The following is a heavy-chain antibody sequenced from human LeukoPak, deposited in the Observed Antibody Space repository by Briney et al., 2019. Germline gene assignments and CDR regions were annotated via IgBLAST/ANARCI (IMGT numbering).Heavy chain of an antibody. CDR2: ISAYNGNT. CDR3: ARDQSLVAYSSTWFDY. D-gene: IGHD6-13*01. J-gene: IGHJ4*02. V-gene: IGHV1-18*01. CDR1: GYTFTSYG. Sequence: ASVKVSCKASGYTFTSYGISWVRQAPGQGLEWMGWISAYNGNTDYAQNLQGRVTMTTDTLTSTACMELRSLRSDDTAVYYCARDQSLVAYSSTWFDYWGQGTPVTVSS.